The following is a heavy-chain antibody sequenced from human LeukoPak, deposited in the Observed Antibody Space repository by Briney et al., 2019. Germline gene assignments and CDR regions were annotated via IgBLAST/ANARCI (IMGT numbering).Heavy chain of an antibody. Sequence: GGSLRLSCAVSGFTFNNYEMNWVRQAPGKGLEWISYITSSASPIYYADSVKGRFTISRDNAKNSLYLQMNSLRVEDTAVYYCAELGITMIGGVWGKGTTVTISS. CDR2: ITSSASPI. J-gene: IGHJ6*04. D-gene: IGHD3-10*02. CDR3: AELGITMIGGV. V-gene: IGHV3-48*03. CDR1: GFTFNNYE.